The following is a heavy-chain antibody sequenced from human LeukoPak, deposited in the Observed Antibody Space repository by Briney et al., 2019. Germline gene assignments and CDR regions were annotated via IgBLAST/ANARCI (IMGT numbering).Heavy chain of an antibody. CDR2: IKSKFDGGTA. J-gene: IGHJ4*02. V-gene: IGHV3-15*01. CDR1: GFTVSSNE. D-gene: IGHD3-16*02. Sequence: GGSLRLSCAASGFTVSSNEMSWVRQAPGKGPEWVGHIKSKFDGGTADYGAPVKDRFTISRDDSKNTLYLQVNSLKTEDTAVYYCATDVPYTGGGAIVYWGQGTLVTVSS. CDR3: ATDVPYTGGGAIVY.